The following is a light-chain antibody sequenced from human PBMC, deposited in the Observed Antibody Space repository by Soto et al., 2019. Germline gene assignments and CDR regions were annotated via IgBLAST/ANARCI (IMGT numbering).Light chain of an antibody. CDR2: SNA. CDR3: AAWDDSLHGVV. V-gene: IGLV1-44*01. J-gene: IGLJ3*02. Sequence: QSALTQPPSASGTPGQRITISCSGSNSNIGSNTVNWYQQLPGTAPKLLIYSNAQRPSGVPDRFFGSKSDTSASLAISGLQSDDEADYYCAAWDDSLHGVVFGGGTKVTVL. CDR1: NSNIGSNT.